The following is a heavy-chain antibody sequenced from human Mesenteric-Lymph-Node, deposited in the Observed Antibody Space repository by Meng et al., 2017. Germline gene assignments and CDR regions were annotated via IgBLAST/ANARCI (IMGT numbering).Heavy chain of an antibody. V-gene: IGHV1-2*02. CDR3: AKGRGGGDYQVDY. CDR2: INPNSGAT. Sequence: ASVKVSCKASGYTFTGYYMHWVRQVPGQGLEWMGWINPNSGATNYAQKIQGRVTMTRDTSTSTVYMELSSLTSEDTSVYYCAKGRGGGDYQVDYWGQGTLVTVSS. D-gene: IGHD4-17*01. CDR1: GYTFTGYY. J-gene: IGHJ4*02.